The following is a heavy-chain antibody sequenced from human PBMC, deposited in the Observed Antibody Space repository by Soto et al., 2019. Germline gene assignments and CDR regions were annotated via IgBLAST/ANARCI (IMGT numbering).Heavy chain of an antibody. CDR1: GFTFSSYA. J-gene: IGHJ5*02. Sequence: PGWSLRLSCAASGFTFSSYAMSWVRQAPGKGLEWVSAISGSGGSTYYADSVKGRFTISRDNSKSTVYLELNNLSAEDTAVYHCAKNQGVELVPLATVDWFDPWGQGSVVTVSS. D-gene: IGHD1-26*01. CDR3: AKNQGVELVPLATVDWFDP. CDR2: ISGSGGST. V-gene: IGHV3-23*01.